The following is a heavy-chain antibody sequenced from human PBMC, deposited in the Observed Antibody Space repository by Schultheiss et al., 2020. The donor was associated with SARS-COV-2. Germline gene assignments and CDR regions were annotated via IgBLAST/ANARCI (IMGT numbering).Heavy chain of an antibody. CDR1: GFTFSSYE. D-gene: IGHD1-26*01. V-gene: IGHV3-15*01. Sequence: GGSLRLSCAASGFTFSSYEMNWVRQAPGKGLEWVGRIKSKTDGGTTDYAAPVKGRFTISRDDSKNTLYLQMNSLKTEDTAVYYCTTRFVSGEAFDIWGQGTMVTVSS. J-gene: IGHJ3*02. CDR2: IKSKTDGGTT. CDR3: TTRFVSGEAFDI.